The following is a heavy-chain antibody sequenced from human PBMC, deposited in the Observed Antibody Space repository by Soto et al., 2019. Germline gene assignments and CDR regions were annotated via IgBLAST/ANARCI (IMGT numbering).Heavy chain of an antibody. J-gene: IGHJ4*02. CDR1: GFSLVNYS. CDR3: AKATTNGGWFNPFDS. CDR2: LSGSGTST. V-gene: IGHV3-23*01. Sequence: GALRLSCSDAGFSLVNYSMKWGRQAPGKGLEWVSGLSGSGTSTYYADSVKGRFTISRDNSRETLFPQMNSLTADDTAVYYCAKATTNGGWFNPFDSWGQGAMVPVSS. D-gene: IGHD6-19*01.